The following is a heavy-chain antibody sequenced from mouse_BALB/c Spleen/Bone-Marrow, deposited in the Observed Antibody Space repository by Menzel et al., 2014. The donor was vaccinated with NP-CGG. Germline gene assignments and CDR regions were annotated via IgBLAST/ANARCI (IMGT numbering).Heavy chain of an antibody. Sequence: QVQLQQSGPELVRSGVSVKISCKGSGYTFTDYAMHWVKQSHAKSLEWIGVISTYSGNTNYNQKFKGKATMTVDKSSSTAYTELARLTSEDSAIYYCARSNYGSSYVFDYWGQGTTLTVSS. J-gene: IGHJ2*01. CDR3: ARSNYGSSYVFDY. CDR2: ISTYSGNT. D-gene: IGHD1-1*01. V-gene: IGHV1-67*01. CDR1: GYTFTDYA.